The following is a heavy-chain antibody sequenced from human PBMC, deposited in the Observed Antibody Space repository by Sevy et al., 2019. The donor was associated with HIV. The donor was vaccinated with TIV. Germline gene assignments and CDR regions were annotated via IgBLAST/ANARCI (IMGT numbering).Heavy chain of an antibody. CDR3: ATPNQRTAPYSAAFFDS. J-gene: IGHJ4*01. CDR1: GFTFSSFA. D-gene: IGHD1-26*01. CDR2: INGRGGST. V-gene: IGHV3-23*01. Sequence: GGSLRLSCAASGFASGFTFSSFAMNWVRQLPGRGLECVSTINGRGGSTYYAGAVKGRFTLSRDISNNAQSLQMDSPTPEGTAPSSCATPNQRTAPYSAAFFDSWGHGTLVTVS.